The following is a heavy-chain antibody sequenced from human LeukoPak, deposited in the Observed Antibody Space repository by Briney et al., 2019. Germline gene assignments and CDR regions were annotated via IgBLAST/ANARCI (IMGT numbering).Heavy chain of an antibody. CDR2: ILGSGGGT. D-gene: IGHD3-10*01. J-gene: IGHJ6*02. Sequence: GGSLRLSCAASGFTFSTYVMTWVRQAPGKGLEWVSAILGSGGGTYYADSVKGRFTISRDNSKNTLYLQMNSLRAEDTAVYYCAATPGAYYYYHMDVWGQGTTVTVSS. CDR3: AATPGAYYYYHMDV. V-gene: IGHV3-23*01. CDR1: GFTFSTYV.